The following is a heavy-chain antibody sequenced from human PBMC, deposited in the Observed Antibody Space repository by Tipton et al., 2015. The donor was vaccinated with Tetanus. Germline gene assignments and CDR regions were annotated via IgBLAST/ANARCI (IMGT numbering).Heavy chain of an antibody. CDR3: AKMRSFSSAWYFDY. D-gene: IGHD6-13*01. Sequence: QLVQSGGGVVQPGRSLRLSCAASGITFSAYSMTWIRQAPGKGLEWLSDIHSTGDPANYADSVKGRFTISRDNAKNSLYLQMNSLRDEDTAVYYCAKMRSFSSAWYFDYWGQGTLVTVSS. CDR1: GITFSAYS. J-gene: IGHJ4*02. V-gene: IGHV3-11*01. CDR2: IHSTGDPA.